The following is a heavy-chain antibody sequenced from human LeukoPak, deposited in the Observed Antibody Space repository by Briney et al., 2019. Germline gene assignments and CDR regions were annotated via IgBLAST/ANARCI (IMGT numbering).Heavy chain of an antibody. CDR2: IYNSGST. CDR3: ARGYPYDILTGYYAHFDY. Sequence: SETLSLTCAVSGGSISSSSYYWGWIRQPPGKGLEWIGGIYNSGSTYYNPSLKSRVTISVDTSKNQFSLKLSSVTAADTAVYYCARGYPYDILTGYYAHFDYWGQGTLVTVSS. D-gene: IGHD3-9*01. J-gene: IGHJ4*02. CDR1: GGSISSSSYY. V-gene: IGHV4-39*01.